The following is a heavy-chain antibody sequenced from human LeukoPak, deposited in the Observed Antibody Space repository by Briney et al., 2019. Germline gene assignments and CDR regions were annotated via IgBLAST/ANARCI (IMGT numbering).Heavy chain of an antibody. Sequence: GESLKISCKGSGYSFTSYWIGCVRQMPGKGLEGMVIIYPGASDTRYSPSFQGQVPISADKSISTAYLQWSSLKASDTAMYYCARRGSGPTSDAFDIWGQGTMVTVSS. CDR1: GYSFTSYW. CDR2: IYPGASDT. CDR3: ARRGSGPTSDAFDI. D-gene: IGHD2-15*01. V-gene: IGHV5-51*01. J-gene: IGHJ3*02.